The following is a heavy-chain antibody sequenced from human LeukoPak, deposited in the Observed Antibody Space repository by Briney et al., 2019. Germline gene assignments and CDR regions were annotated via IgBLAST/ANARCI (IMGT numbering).Heavy chain of an antibody. CDR3: ARQGAGASHYDDTGLPRGAFDV. J-gene: IGHJ3*01. D-gene: IGHD3-22*01. Sequence: GESLQISFKVSGYRFTTYWIAWVRQMPGKGLDFMGIILPDDSDTRYSPSFRGQVAISVDKSINTAYLQWNSLKASDTAMYYCARQGAGASHYDDTGLPRGAFDVWGQGTMLTVSS. CDR1: GYRFTTYW. V-gene: IGHV5-51*01. CDR2: ILPDDSDT.